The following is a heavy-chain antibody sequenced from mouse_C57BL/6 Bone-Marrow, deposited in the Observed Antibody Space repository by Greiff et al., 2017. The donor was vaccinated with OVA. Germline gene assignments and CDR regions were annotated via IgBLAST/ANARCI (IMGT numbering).Heavy chain of an antibody. J-gene: IGHJ3*01. CDR1: GFSLTSYG. CDR3: ARGGGPFAY. CDR2: IWRGGST. Sequence: QVQLQQSGPGLVQPSPSLSITCTVSGFSLTSYGVHWVRQSPGKGLEWLGVIWRGGSTDYNAAFISRLSISKDNSKSQVFFKMNSLQADDTAIYYCARGGGPFAYWGQGTLVTVSA. V-gene: IGHV2-2*01.